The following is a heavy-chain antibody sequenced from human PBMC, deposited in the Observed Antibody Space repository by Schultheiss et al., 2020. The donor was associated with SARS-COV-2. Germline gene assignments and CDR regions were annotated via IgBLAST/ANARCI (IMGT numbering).Heavy chain of an antibody. J-gene: IGHJ4*02. D-gene: IGHD6-13*01. V-gene: IGHV1-46*01. Sequence: ASVKVSCKASGYTFTNYYMHWVRQAPGQGLEWMGIINPSGGSTSYAQKFQGRVTMTRDTSTSTVYMELSSLRSEDTAVYYCARVASSSWYSNRFDYWGQGTLVTVSS. CDR3: ARVASSSWYSNRFDY. CDR1: GYTFTNYY. CDR2: INPSGGST.